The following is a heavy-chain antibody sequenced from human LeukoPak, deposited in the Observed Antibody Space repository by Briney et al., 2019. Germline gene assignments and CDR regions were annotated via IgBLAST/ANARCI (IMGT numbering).Heavy chain of an antibody. CDR1: GGSISSSSYY. Sequence: SETLSLTCTVSGGSISSSSYYWGWIRQPPGKGLEWIGSIYYSGSTYYNPSLKSLVTISVDTHKNQFSLKLSSVTAADTAVYYCARLVSGGILWFDPWGQGTLVTVSS. D-gene: IGHD2-15*01. CDR2: IYYSGST. J-gene: IGHJ5*02. V-gene: IGHV4-39*01. CDR3: ARLVSGGILWFDP.